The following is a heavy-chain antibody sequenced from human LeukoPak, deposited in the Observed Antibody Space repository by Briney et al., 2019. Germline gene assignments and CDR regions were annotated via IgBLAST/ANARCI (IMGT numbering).Heavy chain of an antibody. J-gene: IGHJ4*02. V-gene: IGHV1-18*01. D-gene: IGHD2-2*01. Sequence: GASVKVSCKASGYTFTSYDINWVRQAPGQGLEWMGWISAYNGNTNYAQKLQGRVTMTTDTSMSTAYMELRSLRSDDTAVYYCARDGEYCSSTSCYLYFDYWGQGTLVTVSS. CDR1: GYTFTSYD. CDR2: ISAYNGNT. CDR3: ARDGEYCSSTSCYLYFDY.